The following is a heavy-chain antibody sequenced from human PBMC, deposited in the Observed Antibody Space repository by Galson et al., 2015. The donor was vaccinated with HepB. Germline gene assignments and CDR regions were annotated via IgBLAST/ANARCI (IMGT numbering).Heavy chain of an antibody. V-gene: IGHV3-23*01. J-gene: IGHJ3*02. CDR2: ISTTGATT. D-gene: IGHD1-26*01. CDR3: ARRDLVGATRSWGTCDI. Sequence: SLRLSCAASGFTLTTYPMNWVRQAPGKGLEWVSTISTTGATTYYADSVQGRFTISRDQSKNTLYLQMNSLRAEDTAVYYCARRDLVGATRSWGTCDIWGQGTMVTVSS. CDR1: GFTLTTYP.